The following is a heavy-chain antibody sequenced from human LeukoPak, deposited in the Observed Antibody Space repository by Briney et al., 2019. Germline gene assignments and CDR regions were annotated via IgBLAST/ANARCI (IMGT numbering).Heavy chain of an antibody. J-gene: IGHJ4*02. D-gene: IGHD4-17*01. CDR1: GGSFSGYY. V-gene: IGHV4-34*01. CDR2: INHSGST. CDR3: ARVGGDGDYVTYYFDY. Sequence: SETLSLTCAVYGGSFSGYYWSWIRQPPGKGLEWIGEINHSGSTNYNPSLKSRVTISVDTSKNQFSLKLSSVTAADTAVYYCARVGGDGDYVTYYFDYWGQGTLVTVSS.